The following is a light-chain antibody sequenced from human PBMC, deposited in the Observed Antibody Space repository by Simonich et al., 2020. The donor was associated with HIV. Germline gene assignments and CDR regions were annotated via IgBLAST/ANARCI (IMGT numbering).Light chain of an antibody. J-gene: IGKJ1*01. CDR1: QGISSY. V-gene: IGKV1-9*01. Sequence: IQLTQSPSFLSASVGDRITITCRASQGISSYLAWYQQKPGKAPKLLISAASTLQSGVPSRFSGGESGTEFTLTISSLQPEDFATYYCLQDYNYPVTFGQGTKVEIK. CDR3: LQDYNYPVT. CDR2: AAS.